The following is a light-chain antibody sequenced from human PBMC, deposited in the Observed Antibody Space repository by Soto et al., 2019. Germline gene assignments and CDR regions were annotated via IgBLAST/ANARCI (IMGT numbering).Light chain of an antibody. CDR1: QSVSSY. Sequence: EFVLTQSVSTLSLTPGERATLYVMASQSVSSYLAWYQQKPGQAPRLLIYGASSRATGIPDRFSGSGSGTDFTLTISRLEPEDFAVYYCQQYGSSQWTFGQGTKVDIK. J-gene: IGKJ1*01. V-gene: IGKV3-20*01. CDR3: QQYGSSQWT. CDR2: GAS.